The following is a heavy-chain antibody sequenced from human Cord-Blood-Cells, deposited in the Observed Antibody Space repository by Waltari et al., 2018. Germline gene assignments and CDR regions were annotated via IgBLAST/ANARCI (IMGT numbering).Heavy chain of an antibody. Sequence: QVQLVQSGAEVKKPGASVKVSCKASGSTFTSYDINWVRHAPGQGLEWMGWMNPNSGNTGYAQKFQGRVTMTRNTSISTAYMELSSLRSEDTAVYYCAIGSYLASLAEYFQHWGQGTLVTVSS. CDR3: AIGSYLASLAEYFQH. CDR2: MNPNSGNT. CDR1: GSTFTSYD. V-gene: IGHV1-8*01. D-gene: IGHD1-26*01. J-gene: IGHJ1*01.